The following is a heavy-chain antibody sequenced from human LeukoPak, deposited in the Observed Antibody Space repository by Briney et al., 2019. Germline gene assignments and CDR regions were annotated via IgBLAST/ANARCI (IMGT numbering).Heavy chain of an antibody. J-gene: IGHJ3*02. CDR3: ATPDIAARPTNDAFDI. Sequence: GASVKVSCKASGYTFTSYYMHWVRQAPGQGLEWMGIINPSGGSTSYAQKFQGRVTMTRDTSTSTAYMELSSLRSEDTAVYYCATPDIAARPTNDAFDIWGQGTMVTVSS. CDR1: GYTFTSYY. CDR2: INPSGGST. D-gene: IGHD6-6*01. V-gene: IGHV1-46*01.